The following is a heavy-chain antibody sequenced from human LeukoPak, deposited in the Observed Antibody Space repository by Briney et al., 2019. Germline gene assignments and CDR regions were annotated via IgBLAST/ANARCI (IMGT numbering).Heavy chain of an antibody. Sequence: SVQVSCKASGGTFSSYAISWVRHAPGQGLEWIGGIIPIFDTANYAQKFQGRVTITTDESTSTAYMELSSLRSEDTAVYYCARARPGVEYSSSSGYYMDVWGKGTTVTVSS. CDR3: ARARPGVEYSSSSGYYMDV. V-gene: IGHV1-69*05. CDR2: IIPIFDTA. CDR1: GGTFSSYA. J-gene: IGHJ6*03. D-gene: IGHD6-6*01.